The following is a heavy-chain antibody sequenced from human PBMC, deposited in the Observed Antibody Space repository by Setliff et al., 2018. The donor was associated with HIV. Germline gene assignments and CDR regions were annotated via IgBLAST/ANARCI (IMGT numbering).Heavy chain of an antibody. V-gene: IGHV4-61*09. Sequence: KTSETLSLTCTVSGGSISGNNYRWSWIRQPAGKGLEWIGHIYASGSTNYNPSLRSRVTISVDTSKNHFSLRLSSVTAADTAVYYCARGEFYCGTDCYWSSFDYWGQGILVTVSS. CDR2: IYASGST. D-gene: IGHD2-21*02. J-gene: IGHJ4*02. CDR3: ARGEFYCGTDCYWSSFDY. CDR1: GGSISGNNYR.